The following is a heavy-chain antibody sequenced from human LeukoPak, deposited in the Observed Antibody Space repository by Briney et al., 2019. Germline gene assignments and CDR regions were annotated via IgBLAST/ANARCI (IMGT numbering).Heavy chain of an antibody. CDR2: IDPSDSVT. CDR3: ARHGDYYDSSGYYPAVHY. CDR1: GYSFTSEW. V-gene: IGHV5-51*01. Sequence: VESLKISCKGSGYSFTSEWMSWVRQMLGKVLKLGRIIDPSDSVTGYSPYFHGQVTISADKSISTAYLQWSSLKASDTAMYYSARHGDYYDSSGYYPAVHYWGQGTLVTVSS. J-gene: IGHJ4*02. D-gene: IGHD3-22*01.